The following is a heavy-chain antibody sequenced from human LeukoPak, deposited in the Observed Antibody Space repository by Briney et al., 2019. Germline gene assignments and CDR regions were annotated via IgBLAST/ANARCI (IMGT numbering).Heavy chain of an antibody. CDR3: ACYYYDSSGYPRPWFDP. J-gene: IGHJ5*02. CDR1: GYTFTNYG. D-gene: IGHD3-22*01. V-gene: IGHV1-18*01. Sequence: ASVKVSCKASGYTFTNYGISWVRQAPGQGLEWMGWISAYNGNTNYAQKLQGRVTMTTDTSTSTAYMELRSLRSDDTAVYYCACYYYDSSGYPRPWFDPWGQGTLVTVSS. CDR2: ISAYNGNT.